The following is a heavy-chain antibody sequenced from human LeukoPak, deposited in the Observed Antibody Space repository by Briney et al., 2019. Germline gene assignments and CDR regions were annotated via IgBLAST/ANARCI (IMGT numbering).Heavy chain of an antibody. Sequence: GGSLRLSCAVSGFTLSSNWMNWVRQAPGKGLEWVANINQDGSEKYYVDSVKGRFTISRDNAQNSLSLQINSLGAEDTPVYYCARGETIMIGVDNHFLDIGGKGPGVTV. CDR1: GFTLSSNW. CDR2: INQDGSEK. J-gene: IGHJ3*02. D-gene: IGHD3-16*01. V-gene: IGHV3-7*01. CDR3: ARGETIMIGVDNHFLDI.